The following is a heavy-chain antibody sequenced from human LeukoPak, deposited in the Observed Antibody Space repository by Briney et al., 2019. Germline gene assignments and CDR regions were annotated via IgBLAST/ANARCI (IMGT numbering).Heavy chain of an antibody. J-gene: IGHJ4*02. CDR3: AREGGSSGWPDY. D-gene: IGHD6-19*01. CDR1: GYTFTSYG. V-gene: IGHV1-18*01. Sequence: VASLKVSCKASGYTFTSYGISWVRQAPGQGLEWMGWSSAYNSNTYYAQRFQGRLTMTTDTSTSTAYMGLRSLTSDGTAVYYCAREGGSSGWPDYWGQGTLVTVSS. CDR2: SSAYNSNT.